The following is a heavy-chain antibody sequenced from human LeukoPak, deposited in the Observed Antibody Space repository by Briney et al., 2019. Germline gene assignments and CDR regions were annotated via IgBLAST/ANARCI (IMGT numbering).Heavy chain of an antibody. D-gene: IGHD6-13*01. CDR1: GGSISSSSYY. Sequence: SETLSLTCTVSGGSISSSSYYWGWIRQPPGKGLEWIGSIYYSGSTYYNPSLKSRVTISVDTSKNQFSLKLSSVTAADTAVYYCARGRRSSYIDYWGQGTLVTVSS. CDR3: ARGRRSSYIDY. CDR2: IYYSGST. J-gene: IGHJ4*02. V-gene: IGHV4-39*07.